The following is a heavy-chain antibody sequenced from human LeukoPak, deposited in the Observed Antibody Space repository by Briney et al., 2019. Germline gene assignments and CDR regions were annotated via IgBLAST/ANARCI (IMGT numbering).Heavy chain of an antibody. CDR2: ISSSSSTI. CDR1: GFTFSSYS. V-gene: IGHV3-48*01. D-gene: IGHD6-13*01. Sequence: GGSLRLSCAASGFTFSSYSMNWVRQAPGKGLEWVSYISSSSSTIYYADSVKGRFTISRDNAKNSLYLQMNSLRAEDTAVYYCARGSTPVWGRLMAAAGIWEYWGQGTLVTVSS. CDR3: ARGSTPVWGRLMAAAGIWEY. J-gene: IGHJ4*02.